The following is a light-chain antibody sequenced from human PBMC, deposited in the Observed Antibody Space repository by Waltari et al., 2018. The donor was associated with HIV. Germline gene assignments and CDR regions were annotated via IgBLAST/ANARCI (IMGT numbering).Light chain of an antibody. CDR2: DDS. J-gene: IGLJ2*01. CDR3: QVWDSSSTP. CDR1: HIGGQS. Sequence: SYVLTQPPSVSLAPRHTASTTCGGSHIGGQSVHWYQQKPGQAPVLVVYDDSDRPSGIPERFSGSNSGNTATLTISRVEAGDEADYYCQVWDSSSTPFGGGTKLTVL. V-gene: IGLV3-21*02.